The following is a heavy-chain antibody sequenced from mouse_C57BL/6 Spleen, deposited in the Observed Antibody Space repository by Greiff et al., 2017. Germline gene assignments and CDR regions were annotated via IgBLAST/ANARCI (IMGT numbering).Heavy chain of an antibody. Sequence: QVQLQQSGAELVKPGASVKLSCKASGYTFTSYWMQWVKQRPGQGLEWIGEIDPSDSYTNYNQKFKGKATLTVDTSSSTAYMQLSSLTSEDSAVYYCARNGNYGRNYFDYWGQGTTLTVSS. D-gene: IGHD2-1*01. CDR1: GYTFTSYW. J-gene: IGHJ2*01. CDR3: ARNGNYGRNYFDY. V-gene: IGHV1-50*01. CDR2: IDPSDSYT.